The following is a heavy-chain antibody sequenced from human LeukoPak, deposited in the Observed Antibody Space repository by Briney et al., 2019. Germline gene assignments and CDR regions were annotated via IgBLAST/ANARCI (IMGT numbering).Heavy chain of an antibody. Sequence: GGSLRLSCAASGFTFSRSAMHWVRQAPGKGLEWVAIISYDGGNKYYADSVKGRFTISRDNSKNTLYLQMNSLRAEDTAVYFCATDNHLASWGQGTQVTVSA. CDR1: GFTFSRSA. J-gene: IGHJ4*02. CDR3: ATDNHLAS. D-gene: IGHD1-14*01. CDR2: ISYDGGNK. V-gene: IGHV3-30*04.